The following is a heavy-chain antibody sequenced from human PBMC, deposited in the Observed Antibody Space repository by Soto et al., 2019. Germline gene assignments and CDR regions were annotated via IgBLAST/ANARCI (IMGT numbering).Heavy chain of an antibody. CDR2: VTGRGTNT. J-gene: IGHJ5*02. V-gene: IGHV3-23*01. CDR3: VKGHFCTGRSA. Sequence: EVQLSESGGTSVQPGGSLRLSCVGSGFTFSGFAMSWVRQAPGKGLEWVSAVTGRGTNTYYAGSVHGRFTISRDNSNNTLYLQMTNLRDEDTAVYFCVKGHFCTGRSAWGQGTLVIVSS. D-gene: IGHD3-3*02. CDR1: GFTFSGFA.